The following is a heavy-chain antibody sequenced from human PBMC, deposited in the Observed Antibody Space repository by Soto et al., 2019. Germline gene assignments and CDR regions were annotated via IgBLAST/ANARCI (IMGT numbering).Heavy chain of an antibody. V-gene: IGHV1-46*01. CDR1: GYTFTSYY. J-gene: IGHJ6*03. CDR3: ARGALRYFVAGDYYYMDV. D-gene: IGHD3-9*01. CDR2: INPSGGST. Sequence: ASVKVSCKASGYTFTSYYMHWVRQAPGQGLEWMGIINPSGGSTSYAQKFQGRVTMTRDTSTSTVYMELSSLRSEDTAVYYCARGALRYFVAGDYYYMDVWGKGTTVTVSS.